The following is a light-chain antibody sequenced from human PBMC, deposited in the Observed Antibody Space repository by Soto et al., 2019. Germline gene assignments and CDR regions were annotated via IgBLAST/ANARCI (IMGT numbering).Light chain of an antibody. V-gene: IGLV1-40*01. CDR2: ANS. CDR1: SSNIRAGYD. Sequence: QSVLTQPPSVSGAPGQRVTISCTGSSSNIRAGYDVHWYQQLPGTAPQLLIYANSNRPSGVPDRFSASKSGTSASLAITGLQAEDEADYYCQSYDSRLSGYVFGSGTQLTVL. J-gene: IGLJ1*01. CDR3: QSYDSRLSGYV.